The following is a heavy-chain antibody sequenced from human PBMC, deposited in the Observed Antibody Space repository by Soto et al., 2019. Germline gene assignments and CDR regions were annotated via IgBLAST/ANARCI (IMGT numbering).Heavy chain of an antibody. V-gene: IGHV3-7*01. D-gene: IGHD3-3*01. Sequence: EVQLVESGGGLVQPGGSLRLSCAASGFTFSSYWMSWVRQAPGKGLEWVANIKQDGSEKYYVDSVKGRFTISRDNAKNTLYLQMNRLRAEDTAVYYCARESRDFWSGYYTPFDYWGQGTLVTVSS. CDR2: IKQDGSEK. J-gene: IGHJ4*02. CDR1: GFTFSSYW. CDR3: ARESRDFWSGYYTPFDY.